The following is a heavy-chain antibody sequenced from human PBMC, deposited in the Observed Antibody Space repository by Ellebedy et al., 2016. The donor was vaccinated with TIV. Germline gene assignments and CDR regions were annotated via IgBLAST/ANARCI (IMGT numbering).Heavy chain of an antibody. CDR2: ILNDGSKQ. V-gene: IGHV3-30*12. CDR1: GFTFSTYG. J-gene: IGHJ3*01. D-gene: IGHD5-12*01. CDR3: ARDSISGDNALDV. Sequence: GESLKISCAASGFTFSTYGMHWVRQAPGKGLEWVAVILNDGSKQYYPDSVKGRFTISRDNSKSTLYLQMNSLRADDTAVYSCARDSISGDNALDVWGQGTMVTVSS.